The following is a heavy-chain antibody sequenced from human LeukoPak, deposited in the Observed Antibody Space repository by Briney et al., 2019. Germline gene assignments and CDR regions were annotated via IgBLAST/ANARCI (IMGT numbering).Heavy chain of an antibody. CDR1: GFTFSRYW. D-gene: IGHD1-26*01. Sequence: GGSLRLSCAASGFTFSRYWMSWVRQAPGKGPEWVSVIRSDGSTNHADSVKGRFTISRDNSKNTLYLQMNNLRAEDTAMYYCAREMYSGMYNDAFDIWGQGTKVTVSS. J-gene: IGHJ3*02. CDR3: AREMYSGMYNDAFDI. V-gene: IGHV3-53*05. CDR2: IRSDGST.